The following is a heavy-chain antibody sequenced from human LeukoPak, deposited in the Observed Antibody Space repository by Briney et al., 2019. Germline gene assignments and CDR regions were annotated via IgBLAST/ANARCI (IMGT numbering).Heavy chain of an antibody. Sequence: PGGSLRLSCAASGFTVSSNYMSWVRQAPGKGLEWVANIKQDGSEKYYVDSVKGRFTISRDNAKNSLYLQMNSLRAEDTAVYYCARGLVTVTGDDAFDIWGQGTMVTVSS. CDR2: IKQDGSEK. D-gene: IGHD4-17*01. V-gene: IGHV3-7*05. CDR3: ARGLVTVTGDDAFDI. J-gene: IGHJ3*02. CDR1: GFTVSSNY.